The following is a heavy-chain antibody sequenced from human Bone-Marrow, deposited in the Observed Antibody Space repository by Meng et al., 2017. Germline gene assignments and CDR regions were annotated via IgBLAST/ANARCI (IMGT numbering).Heavy chain of an antibody. J-gene: IGHJ2*01. D-gene: IGHD5-18*01. CDR3: ARGPYTHGHFWYFDL. CDR2: IDYTEYT. Sequence: QLQVQESGPGLVKPSETLSLTCTVSGGSISSSIVYWVWIRQPPGMGLEWIGSIDYTEYTHFNASLKSRVTMSIDTSRKQISLMLSSVTAADTAVYYCARGPYTHGHFWYFDLWGRGTLVTVSS. V-gene: IGHV4-39*01. CDR1: GGSISSSIVY.